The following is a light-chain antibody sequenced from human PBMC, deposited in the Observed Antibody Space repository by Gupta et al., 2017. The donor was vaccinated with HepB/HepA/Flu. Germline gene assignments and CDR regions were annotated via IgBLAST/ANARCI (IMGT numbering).Light chain of an antibody. CDR2: KAS. CDR1: QSISTW. Sequence: IQMTPSPSTLSASVGDRVTMTCRASQSISTWLAWNQQKPGKAPKLLIYKASCLESGVPSRFSGSGSGTEFTLTISGLQPDDFATYYCQHYNSYPTTFGQGTKVDIK. CDR3: QHYNSYPTT. J-gene: IGKJ1*01. V-gene: IGKV1-5*03.